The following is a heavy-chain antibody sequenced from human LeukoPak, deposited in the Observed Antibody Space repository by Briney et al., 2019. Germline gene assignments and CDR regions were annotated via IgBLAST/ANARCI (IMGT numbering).Heavy chain of an antibody. J-gene: IGHJ4*02. CDR3: ARELYCSGGSCYSGVFDY. CDR1: GFTFSSYA. D-gene: IGHD2-15*01. CDR2: ISGSGGST. Sequence: GGSLRLSCAVSGFTFSSYAMNWVRQAPGKGLEWVSAISGSGGSTYYADSVKGRFTISRDNSKNTLYLQMNSLRAEDTAVYYCARELYCSGGSCYSGVFDYWGQGTLVTVSS. V-gene: IGHV3-23*01.